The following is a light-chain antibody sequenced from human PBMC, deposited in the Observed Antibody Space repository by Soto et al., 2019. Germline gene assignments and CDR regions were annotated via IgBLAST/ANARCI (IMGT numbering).Light chain of an antibody. CDR3: QQYVTSPYP. Sequence: EIVLTQSPGTLSLSPGERATLSCRASQSVNSNYLGWYQKKPAQAPRLLIYAASSRVTGVPDRFSGSGSGTDFTLTISRLEPEDFVVYYCQQYVTSPYPVAQGTNVHIK. V-gene: IGKV3-20*01. CDR1: QSVNSNY. CDR2: AAS. J-gene: IGKJ2*01.